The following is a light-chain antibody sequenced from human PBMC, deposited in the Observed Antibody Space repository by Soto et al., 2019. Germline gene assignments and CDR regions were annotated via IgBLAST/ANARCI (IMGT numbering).Light chain of an antibody. CDR3: QQFGNSPWK. CDR2: GTS. CDR1: QSVPSTY. Sequence: VLSQSPGRLSLSPGETATLSCRASQSVPSTYFAWYQQKSGQPPRLLISGTSNRATGIPDRFSGSGSGRDFTLTISRLEPEDFAVYFCQQFGNSPWKFGQGTKV. V-gene: IGKV3-20*01. J-gene: IGKJ1*01.